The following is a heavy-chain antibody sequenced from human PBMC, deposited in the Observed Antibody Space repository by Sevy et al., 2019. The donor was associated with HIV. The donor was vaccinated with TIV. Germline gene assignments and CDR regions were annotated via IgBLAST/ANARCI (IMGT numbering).Heavy chain of an antibody. CDR3: TKDMVTFGGIIANSPGGFDM. CDR2: LPYDGSKE. Sequence: GESLKISCAASGFRFSSYGMNWVRQAPDKGLEWVAFLPYDGSKEDYADSVKGRFTISRDNSKNTRYLKRSSLRAEDTAVYYCTKDMVTFGGIIANSPGGFDMWGQGTMVTVSS. V-gene: IGHV3-30*02. CDR1: GFRFSSYG. D-gene: IGHD3-16*02. J-gene: IGHJ3*02.